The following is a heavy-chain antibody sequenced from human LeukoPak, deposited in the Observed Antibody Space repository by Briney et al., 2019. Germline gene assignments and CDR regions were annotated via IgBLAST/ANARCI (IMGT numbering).Heavy chain of an antibody. Sequence: SETLSLTCAVYGASFSGYYWSWICQPPGKGLEWIGEINHSGSTNYNPSLKSRVTISVDTSKNQFSLRLTSVTAADTAVYYCVRTNPWDLTYYFDYWGQGTLVTVSS. V-gene: IGHV4-34*01. CDR1: GASFSGYY. CDR2: INHSGST. CDR3: VRTNPWDLTYYFDY. J-gene: IGHJ4*02. D-gene: IGHD1-14*01.